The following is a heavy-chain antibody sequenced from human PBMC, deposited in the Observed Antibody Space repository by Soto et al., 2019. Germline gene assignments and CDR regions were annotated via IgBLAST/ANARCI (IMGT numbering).Heavy chain of an antibody. CDR3: ARAGENYGSGTFSPPLRYYFNS. CDR2: IDPSGGRT. D-gene: IGHD3-10*01. Sequence: QVQLVQSGAEVKKPGASVTVSCKASGYTFTTHYMHWVRQAPGQGLEWMGIIDPSGGRTTYALKFQGRVSLNSQTSTNTIYMELSSLRSEDTAVYYCARAGENYGSGTFSPPLRYYFNSWGQGTLVTVSS. J-gene: IGHJ4*02. V-gene: IGHV1-46*01. CDR1: GYTFTTHY.